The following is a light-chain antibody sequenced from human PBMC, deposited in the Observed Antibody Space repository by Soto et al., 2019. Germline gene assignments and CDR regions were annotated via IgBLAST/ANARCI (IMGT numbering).Light chain of an antibody. V-gene: IGLV2-23*01. CDR2: EGS. CDR1: SSDVGSYNL. CDR3: CSYAGSSPLSV. Sequence: QSALTQPASVSGSPGQSITNSCTGTSSDVGSYNLVSWYQQHPGKAPKLMIYEGSKRPSGVSNRFSGSKSGNTASLTISGLQAEDEADYYCCSYAGSSPLSVFGGGTKLTVL. J-gene: IGLJ2*01.